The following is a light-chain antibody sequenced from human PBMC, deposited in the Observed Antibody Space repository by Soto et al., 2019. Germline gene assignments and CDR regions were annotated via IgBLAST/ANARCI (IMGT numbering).Light chain of an antibody. CDR3: QQYDNWPPRLT. V-gene: IGKV3-15*01. Sequence: EIVLTQFPATLSVSPGETVTLSCRARQSVSSYLAWSQQQPCQAPMLLIYGASKKAGGVPDRFGGSGSGTEFTLTISSLQSEDSAVYYCQQYDNWPPRLTFGGGTKVEIK. J-gene: IGKJ4*01. CDR2: GAS. CDR1: QSVSSY.